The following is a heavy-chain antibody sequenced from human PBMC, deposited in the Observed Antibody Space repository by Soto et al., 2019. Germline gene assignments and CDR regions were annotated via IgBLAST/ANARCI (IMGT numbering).Heavy chain of an antibody. J-gene: IGHJ4*02. V-gene: IGHV3-23*01. CDR1: GGTISSYA. CDR3: AKVVTMVRGAAHLDY. CDR2: ISGSGGST. D-gene: IGHD3-10*01. Sequence: VRFLRLPYAAAGGTISSYAVSWVLQAQRKGLEWVSAISGSGGSTYYADSVKGRFTISRDNSKNTLYLQMNSLRAEDTAVYYCAKVVTMVRGAAHLDYWGQGTLVTVSS.